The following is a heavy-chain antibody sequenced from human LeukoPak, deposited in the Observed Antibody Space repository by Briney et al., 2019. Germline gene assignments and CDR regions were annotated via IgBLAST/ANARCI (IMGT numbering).Heavy chain of an antibody. CDR3: ARGGLGSAFDN. CDR1: GFTVSRNY. Sequence: GGSLRLSCAASGFTVSRNYMSWVRQAPGKGLEWVSVIYSGGSTYYADSVKGRFTISRDNSKNTLYLQINSLRADDTAVFYCARGGLGSAFDNWGQGTLVTVSS. CDR2: IYSGGST. D-gene: IGHD6-19*01. V-gene: IGHV3-53*01. J-gene: IGHJ4*02.